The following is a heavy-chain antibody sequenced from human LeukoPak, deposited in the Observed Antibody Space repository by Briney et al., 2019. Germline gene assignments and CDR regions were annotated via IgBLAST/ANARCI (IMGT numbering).Heavy chain of an antibody. V-gene: IGHV4-4*02. CDR3: ARTGGSFYYYYYMDV. J-gene: IGHJ6*03. Sequence: SETLSLTCAVSGGSISSSNWWSWVRQPPGKGLEWIGEIYYSGSTYYNPSLKSRVTISVDTSKKQFSLKLSSVTAADTAVYYCARTGGSFYYYYYMDVWAKGTTVTVSS. D-gene: IGHD1-26*01. CDR1: GGSISSSNW. CDR2: IYYSGST.